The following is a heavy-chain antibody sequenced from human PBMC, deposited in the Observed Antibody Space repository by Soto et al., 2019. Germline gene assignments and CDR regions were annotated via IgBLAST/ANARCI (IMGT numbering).Heavy chain of an antibody. Sequence: SITCAVYVWSFSGYYWSWIRQPPGKGLEWIGEINHSGSTNYNPSLTSRVTISVDTSKNQFSLKLSSVTAADTAVYYCARGYPHVLLWFGDSWFDPWGQGTLVTVSS. J-gene: IGHJ5*02. CDR1: VWSFSGYY. V-gene: IGHV4-34*01. CDR3: ARGYPHVLLWFGDSWFDP. CDR2: INHSGST. D-gene: IGHD3-10*01.